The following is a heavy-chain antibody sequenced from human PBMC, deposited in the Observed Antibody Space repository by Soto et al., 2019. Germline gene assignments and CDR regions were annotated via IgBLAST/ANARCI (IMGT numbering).Heavy chain of an antibody. V-gene: IGHV1-69*12. CDR3: ASSRYCISTRCHPSSFGFYYSGMDV. D-gene: IGHD2-2*01. CDR2: IIPIFGTA. CDR1: GGTFSSYA. J-gene: IGHJ6*02. Sequence: QVQLVQSGAEVKKPGSSVKVSCKASGGTFSSYAISWVRQAPGQGLEWMGGIIPIFGTANYAQKFQGRVTITAGESKSRAYMELSSLRSEETAVSYCASSRYCISTRCHPSSFGFYYSGMDVWGQGTTVTVSS.